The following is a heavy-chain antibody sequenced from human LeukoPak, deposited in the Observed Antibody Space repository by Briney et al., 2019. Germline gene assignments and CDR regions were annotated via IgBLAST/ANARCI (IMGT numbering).Heavy chain of an antibody. D-gene: IGHD6-19*01. J-gene: IGHJ5*02. CDR2: IKQDGSER. CDR3: ARDRPEEQWLEYNWFDP. Sequence: HPGGSLRLSCAASGFTFSSYWMSWVRQAPGKGLEWVANIKQDGSERNYVDSVKGRFTISRDNAKNSLFLQMNSLRAEDTAVYYCARDRPEEQWLEYNWFDPWGQGTLVTVSS. V-gene: IGHV3-7*01. CDR1: GFTFSSYW.